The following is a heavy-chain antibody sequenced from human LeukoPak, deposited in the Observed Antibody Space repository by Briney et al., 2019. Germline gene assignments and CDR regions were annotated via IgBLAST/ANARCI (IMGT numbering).Heavy chain of an antibody. V-gene: IGHV1-2*02. J-gene: IGHJ4*02. CDR1: GYTFTGYY. D-gene: IGHD6-13*01. CDR2: INTNSGYT. Sequence: ASVKVSCKSYGYTFTGYYMHWVRQAPGQGLEWMSCINTNSGYTCYAQNFRGRVTMSRDTSITTAYMEMSSLTSDDTSAYYCVRGRKMGAAGTEAPALFDYWGQGTLVAVSS. CDR3: VRGRKMGAAGTEAPALFDY.